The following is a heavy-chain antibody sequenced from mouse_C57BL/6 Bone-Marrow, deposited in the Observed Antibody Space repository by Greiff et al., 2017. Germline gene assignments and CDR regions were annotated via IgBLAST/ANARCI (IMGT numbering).Heavy chain of an antibody. CDR1: GYTFTGYW. Sequence: QVQLQQSGAELMKPGASVKLSCKATGYTFTGYWIEWVKQRPGHGLEWIGEILPGSGSTNYNEKFKGKATFTADTSSNTAYLQLSSLTTEDSASYYCAREKFYDYDERFAYWGQGTLVTVSA. J-gene: IGHJ3*01. CDR2: ILPGSGST. V-gene: IGHV1-9*01. CDR3: AREKFYDYDERFAY. D-gene: IGHD2-4*01.